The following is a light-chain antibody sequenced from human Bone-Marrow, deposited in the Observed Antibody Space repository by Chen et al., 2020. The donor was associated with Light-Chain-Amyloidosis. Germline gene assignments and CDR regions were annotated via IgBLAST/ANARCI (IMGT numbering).Light chain of an antibody. CDR3: QQYDSYSPLT. J-gene: IGKJ4*01. V-gene: IGKV1-5*03. CDR2: KSS. Sequence: IQMTQSPSTLSASVGDRVTITCRASQTISSWLAWYQQKPGKAPKLLIYKSSSLESGVPSRFSGSGSGTEFTLTISRLQHDDSATYYCQQYDSYSPLTFGGGTKVEIK. CDR1: QTISSW.